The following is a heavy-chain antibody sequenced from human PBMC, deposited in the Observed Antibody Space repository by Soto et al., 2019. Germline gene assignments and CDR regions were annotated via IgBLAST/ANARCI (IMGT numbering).Heavy chain of an antibody. CDR2: IYYSGST. CDR1: GGSISSYY. D-gene: IGHD1-7*01. V-gene: IGHV4-59*01. CDR3: ARGQLHHYYYYGMDV. J-gene: IGHJ6*02. Sequence: KTSETLSLTCTVSGGSISSYYWSWIRQPPGKGLEWIGYIYYSGSTNYNPSLKSRVTISVDTSKNQFSLKLSSVTAADTAVYYCARGQLHHYYYYGMDVWGQGTTVTVSS.